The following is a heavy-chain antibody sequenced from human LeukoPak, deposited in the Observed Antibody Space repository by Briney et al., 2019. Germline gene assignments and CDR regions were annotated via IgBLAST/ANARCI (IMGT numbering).Heavy chain of an antibody. J-gene: IGHJ3*02. CDR2: FSHSGNT. CDR1: GGSFSGYY. CDR3: ARDTALGGLKDAFDI. D-gene: IGHD3-16*01. V-gene: IGHV4-34*01. Sequence: PSETLSLTCAVYGGSFSGYYWSWIRQPPGKGLEWIGSFSHSGNTYYNPSLKSRFTISLDTSKNQVSLKLSSLTAADTAVYYCARDTALGGLKDAFDIWGQGTMVTVSS.